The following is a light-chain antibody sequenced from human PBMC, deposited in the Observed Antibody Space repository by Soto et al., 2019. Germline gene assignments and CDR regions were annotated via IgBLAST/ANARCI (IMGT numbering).Light chain of an antibody. CDR3: LQIYSTPYT. CDR2: AAS. Sequence: DIQMTQSRSSLSASVGDRVIITCRASQSISSYLNWYQQRPGKAPKLLISAASSLQSGVPSRFSGSGSGTDFTLTISSLQPEDFATYCCLQIYSTPYTFGQGTKLEIK. J-gene: IGKJ2*01. CDR1: QSISSY. V-gene: IGKV1-39*01.